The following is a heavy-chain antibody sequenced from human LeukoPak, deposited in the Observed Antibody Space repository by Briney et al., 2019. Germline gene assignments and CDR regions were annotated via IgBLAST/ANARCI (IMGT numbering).Heavy chain of an antibody. J-gene: IGHJ5*02. D-gene: IGHD3-16*01. V-gene: IGHV3-23*01. Sequence: PGGSLRLSCAASGFTVSSNYMSWVRQAPGKGLEWVSAISGSGGSTYYADSVKGRFTISRDNSKNTLYLQMNSLRAEDTAVYYCAKNPGRGKNWFDPWGQGTLVTVSS. CDR1: GFTVSSNY. CDR2: ISGSGGST. CDR3: AKNPGRGKNWFDP.